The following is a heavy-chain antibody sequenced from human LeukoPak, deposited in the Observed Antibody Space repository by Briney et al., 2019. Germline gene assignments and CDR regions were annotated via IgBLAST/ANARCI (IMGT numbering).Heavy chain of an antibody. CDR1: GYTFTSYA. CDR3: ARESYSSSSGYYYYGMDV. J-gene: IGHJ6*02. V-gene: IGHV1-3*01. Sequence: ASVKVSCKASGYTFTSYAMHWVRQAPGQRLEWMGWINAGNGNTKYSQKFQGRVTITRDTSASTAYMELSSLRSEDTAVYYCARESYSSSSGYYYYGMDVWGQGTTVTVSS. D-gene: IGHD6-6*01. CDR2: INAGNGNT.